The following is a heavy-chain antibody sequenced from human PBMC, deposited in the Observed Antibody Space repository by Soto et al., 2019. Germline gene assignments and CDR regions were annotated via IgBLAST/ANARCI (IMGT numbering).Heavy chain of an antibody. D-gene: IGHD2-2*01. CDR3: KNDVVVVPSSNGPRDY. Sequence: PGGSLRLSCAASGFTFSTYWMHWVRQLPGKGLVWVSRINSDGSRKTYADSVRGRFTVSRDNAKNTLYLQMNSLRDEDTAVYYCKNDVVVVPSSNGPRDYWGQGPLVTVYS. J-gene: IGHJ4*02. V-gene: IGHV3-74*01. CDR1: GFTFSTYW. CDR2: INSDGSRK.